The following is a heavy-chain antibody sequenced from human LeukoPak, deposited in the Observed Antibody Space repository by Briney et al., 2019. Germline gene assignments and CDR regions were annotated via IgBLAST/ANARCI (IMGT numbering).Heavy chain of an antibody. Sequence: SETLSLTCAVSGYSISSGYYWGWIRQPPGKGLEWIGSIDHSGSTYYNPSLKSRVTISVDTSKNQFSLKLSSVTAADTAVYYCATGFFPFYYYYMDVWGKGTTVTVSS. CDR3: ATGFFPFYYYYMDV. CDR1: GYSISSGYY. CDR2: IDHSGST. V-gene: IGHV4-38-2*01. J-gene: IGHJ6*03. D-gene: IGHD3-3*01.